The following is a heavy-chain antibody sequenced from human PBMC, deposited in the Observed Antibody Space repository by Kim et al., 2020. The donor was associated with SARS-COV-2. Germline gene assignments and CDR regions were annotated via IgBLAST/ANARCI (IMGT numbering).Heavy chain of an antibody. V-gene: IGHV3-7*05. D-gene: IGHD3-10*01. CDR2: IKQDGSEK. CDR3: ARDGYGSGSYFWFH. J-gene: IGHJ1*01. CDR1: GFTFSTYW. Sequence: GGSLRLSCAASGFTFSTYWMTWVRQAPGKGPEWVANIKQDGSEKYYVDSVKGRFTISRDNAKNLLYLHMNSLRADDTAVYYCARDGYGSGSYFWFHWGQG.